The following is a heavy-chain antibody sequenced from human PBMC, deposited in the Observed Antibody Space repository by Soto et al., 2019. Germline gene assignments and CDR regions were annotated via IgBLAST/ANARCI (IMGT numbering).Heavy chain of an antibody. V-gene: IGHV6-1*01. D-gene: IGHD6-19*01. CDR2: TYYRSNWRH. Sequence: SQTLSLTCAISGDSVSSNTAAWNWIRSSPSRGLEWLGRTYYRSNWRHDYAVSVKSRITVNPDTSKNHFSLQLNSVTPDDTAGYYCARGVAGTGFDLWGQGTLVTVSS. CDR3: ARGVAGTGFDL. CDR1: GDSVSSNTAA. J-gene: IGHJ4*02.